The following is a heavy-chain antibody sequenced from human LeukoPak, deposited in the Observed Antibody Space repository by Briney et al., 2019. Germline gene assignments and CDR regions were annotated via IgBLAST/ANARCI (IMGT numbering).Heavy chain of an antibody. CDR1: GFTFNTYA. Sequence: GGSLRLSCAASGFTFNTYAMSWVRQAPGKGLEWVGRIRSKANSYATAYAASVKGRFTISRDDSKNTAYLQMNSLKTEDTAVYYCTRHVSSSTSLNFDCWGQGTLVTVSS. D-gene: IGHD2-2*01. CDR3: TRHVSSSTSLNFDC. J-gene: IGHJ4*02. CDR2: IRSKANSYAT. V-gene: IGHV3-73*01.